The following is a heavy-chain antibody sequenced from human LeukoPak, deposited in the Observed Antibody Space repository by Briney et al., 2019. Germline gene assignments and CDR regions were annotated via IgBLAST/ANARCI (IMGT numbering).Heavy chain of an antibody. Sequence: GESLKISCKGSGYSFTSYWIGWVRQMPGKGLELMGFIYPGDSDTTYRPSFQGQVTMSADKSISTAYLQWSSLKASDTAMYYCVRRSGYGSGSFDTFDMWGQGTMVTVSS. D-gene: IGHD3-10*01. CDR1: GYSFTSYW. CDR2: IYPGDSDT. V-gene: IGHV5-51*01. J-gene: IGHJ3*02. CDR3: VRRSGYGSGSFDTFDM.